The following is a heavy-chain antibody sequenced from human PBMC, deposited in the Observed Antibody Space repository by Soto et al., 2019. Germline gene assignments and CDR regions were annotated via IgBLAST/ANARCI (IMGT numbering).Heavy chain of an antibody. CDR2: ISSSGDT. CDR3: ARGADYTNSNFDY. Sequence: PGGSLRLSCAVSGFAFSSYSVNWVRQAPGKGLEWVSSISSSGDTYYADSVKGRLAISRDNAKNSVYLQMTSLRVEDTAVYYCARGADYTNSNFDYWGQGTLVTSPQ. D-gene: IGHD4-4*01. V-gene: IGHV3-21*01. J-gene: IGHJ4*02. CDR1: GFAFSSYS.